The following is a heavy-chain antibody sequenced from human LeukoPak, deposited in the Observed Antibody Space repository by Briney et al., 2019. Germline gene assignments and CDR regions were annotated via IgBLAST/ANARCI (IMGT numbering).Heavy chain of an antibody. V-gene: IGHV3-73*01. D-gene: IGHD6-13*01. CDR3: TRLSEYASSVYFDY. J-gene: IGHJ4*02. Sequence: GGSLRLSCAASGFTFSDSAVHWVRQASGKGLEWVGSIRGKANSYATAYVESVKGRFTISRDDSENTAYLQMNSLKAEDTAVYFCTRLSEYASSVYFDYWGQGTLVTVSS. CDR2: IRGKANSYAT. CDR1: GFTFSDSA.